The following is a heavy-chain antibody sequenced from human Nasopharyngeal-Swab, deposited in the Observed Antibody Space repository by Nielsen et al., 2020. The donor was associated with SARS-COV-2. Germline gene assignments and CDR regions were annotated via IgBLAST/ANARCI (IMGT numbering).Heavy chain of an antibody. D-gene: IGHD4-17*01. V-gene: IGHV1-46*01. CDR3: VRETPHSGDFEH. CDR2: LYIDAGTS. J-gene: IGHJ5*02. Sequence: ASVKVSCKASGYTFTNYYMHWLRQAPGQGLEWVGTLYIDAGTSAHAQKFQGRVTMTSDTSTNTIYMELTSLTSEDTAVFYCVRETPHSGDFEHWDQGTLVTVSS. CDR1: GYTFTNYY.